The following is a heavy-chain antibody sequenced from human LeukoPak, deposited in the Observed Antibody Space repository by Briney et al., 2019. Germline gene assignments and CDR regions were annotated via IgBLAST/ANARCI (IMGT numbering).Heavy chain of an antibody. CDR1: GGPISSGGYS. D-gene: IGHD3-10*01. Sequence: SQTLSLTCAVSGGPISSGGYSWSWIRQPPGKGLEWIGYIYHSGSTYYNPSLKSRVTISVDRSKNQLSLKLSSVTAADTAVYYCARVTMVRGEDYWGQGTLVTVSS. V-gene: IGHV4-30-2*01. CDR2: IYHSGST. CDR3: ARVTMVRGEDY. J-gene: IGHJ4*02.